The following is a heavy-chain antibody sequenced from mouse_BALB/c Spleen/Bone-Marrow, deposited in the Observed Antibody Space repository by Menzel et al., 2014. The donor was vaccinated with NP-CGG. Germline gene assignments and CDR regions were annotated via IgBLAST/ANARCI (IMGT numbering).Heavy chain of an antibody. CDR3: ARRGVSPSFDS. D-gene: IGHD2-12*01. CDR1: GYAFSSSW. J-gene: IGHJ2*01. CDR2: IYPGDGDT. V-gene: IGHV1-82*01. Sequence: LEESGPELVKPGASVKISCKASGYAFSSSWMNWVKQRPGQGLEWIGRIYPGDGDTNYNGKFKGKATLTADKSSSTAYMQLSSLTSVDTAVYFRARRGVSPSFDSWSHGTTPTVST.